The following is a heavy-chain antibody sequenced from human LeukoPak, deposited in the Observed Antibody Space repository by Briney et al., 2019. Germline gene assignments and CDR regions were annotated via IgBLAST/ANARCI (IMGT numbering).Heavy chain of an antibody. D-gene: IGHD2-2*01. J-gene: IGHJ1*01. CDR1: GSSISSSNW. CDR3: ARGEAPAAIVGEYFQH. Sequence: SGTLSLTCAVSGSSISSSNWWSWVRQPPGKGLEWIGSIYYTGSTYYNPSLKSRVTLSVDTSKKQFSLKLSSVTAADTAVYYCARGEAPAAIVGEYFQHWGQGTLVTVSS. CDR2: IYYTGST. V-gene: IGHV4-4*02.